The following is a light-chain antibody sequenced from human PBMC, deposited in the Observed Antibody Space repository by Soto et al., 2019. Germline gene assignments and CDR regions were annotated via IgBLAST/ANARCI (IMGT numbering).Light chain of an antibody. CDR2: KAS. CDR1: QTVTSW. Sequence: DVLMTQSPSTLSASVGDRVTITCRASQTVTSWLAWYQQKPGKAPKLLIYKASSLESGVPSRFSGSGSGTEFTLTISSLQPDDFATYYCQQYYSYSYTFGQGTKLEIK. V-gene: IGKV1-5*03. J-gene: IGKJ2*01. CDR3: QQYYSYSYT.